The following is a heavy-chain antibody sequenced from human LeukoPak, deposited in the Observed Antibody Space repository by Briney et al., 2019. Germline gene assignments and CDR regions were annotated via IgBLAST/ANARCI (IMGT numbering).Heavy chain of an antibody. CDR2: INHSGST. CDR1: GFTFSSYW. CDR3: ARSVKFDY. D-gene: IGHD5/OR15-5a*01. J-gene: IGHJ4*02. Sequence: PGGSLRLSCAASGFTFSSYWMSWVRQPPGKGLEWIGEINHSGSTNYNPSLKSRVTISVDTSKNQFSLKLSSVTAADTAVYYCARSVKFDYWGQGTLVTVSS. V-gene: IGHV4-34*01.